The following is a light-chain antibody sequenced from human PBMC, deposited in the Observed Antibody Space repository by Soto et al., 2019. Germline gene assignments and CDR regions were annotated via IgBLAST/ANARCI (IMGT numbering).Light chain of an antibody. V-gene: IGLV2-14*03. Sequence: QSALTQPASVSGSPGQSITISCTGTSSDVGNYDYVSWYQQYPGKAPRLIIYAVSRRPSGVSNRFSGSKSGNTASLTISGLQAEDEADYYCTSYTPSSTYVFGTGTKLTVL. CDR2: AVS. CDR3: TSYTPSSTYV. J-gene: IGLJ1*01. CDR1: SSDVGNYDY.